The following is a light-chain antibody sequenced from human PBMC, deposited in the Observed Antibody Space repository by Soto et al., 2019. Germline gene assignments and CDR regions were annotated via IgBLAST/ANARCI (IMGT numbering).Light chain of an antibody. J-gene: IGKJ1*01. V-gene: IGKV3-20*01. Sequence: EIVMTQSPGTLSLSPGERATLSCRASQSVSRSLLAWYQQKPGQAPRLLIYSVSTRAAGIPDRFSGSGFGTDFTLTISSLEAEDFAVYYCQQYEASPWTFGQGTKVEIK. CDR2: SVS. CDR3: QQYEASPWT. CDR1: QSVSRSL.